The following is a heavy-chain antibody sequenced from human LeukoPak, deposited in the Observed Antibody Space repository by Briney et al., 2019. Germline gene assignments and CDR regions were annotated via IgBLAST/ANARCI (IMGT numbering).Heavy chain of an antibody. V-gene: IGHV3-48*03. J-gene: IGHJ4*02. CDR1: GFSLSTFE. CDR2: ISGSGGAI. D-gene: IGHD1-1*01. CDR3: AGPAGWLERIFDY. Sequence: GGSLRLSCVVSGFSLSTFEMSWVRQAPGKGLEWIAYISGSGGAIYYSDSVLGRFTISKDNAKNSLYLQMNSLRAEDTGVYYCAGPAGWLERIFDYWGQGTLVTVSS.